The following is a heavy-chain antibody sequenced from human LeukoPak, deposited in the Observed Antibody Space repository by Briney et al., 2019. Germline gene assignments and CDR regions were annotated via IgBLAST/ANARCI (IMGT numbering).Heavy chain of an antibody. CDR3: ARIRCGHSGSVCYNH. Sequence: PSETLSLTCGVFGVSINDYYWSWIRQSPGEGLEWIGEISHTEGTRYNPSLESRVTMSFGTSENQLSLKLIFVTAADTAVYYCARIRCGHSGSVCYNHWGLGTLVTVSS. CDR2: ISHTEGT. D-gene: IGHD3-9*01. V-gene: IGHV4-34*01. CDR1: GVSINDYY. J-gene: IGHJ4*02.